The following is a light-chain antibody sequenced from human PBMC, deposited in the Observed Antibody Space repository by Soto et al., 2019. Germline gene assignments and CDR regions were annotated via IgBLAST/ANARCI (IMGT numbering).Light chain of an antibody. CDR3: AAWDGSLNGWV. CDR2: NND. CDR1: NSNIGSNT. Sequence: QAVVTQAPSASGTPGQRVTISCSGSNSNIGSNTVSWYQQVPGTAPKVLIYNNDQRPSGVPDRLSGSKSGTSASLAIGGLQSEDEADYYCAAWDGSLNGWVFGGGIKLTVL. J-gene: IGLJ3*02. V-gene: IGLV1-44*01.